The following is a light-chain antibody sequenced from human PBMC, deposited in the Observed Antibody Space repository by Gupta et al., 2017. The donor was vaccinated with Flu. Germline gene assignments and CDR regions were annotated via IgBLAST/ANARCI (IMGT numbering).Light chain of an antibody. V-gene: IGLV2-11*01. CDR2: DVT. CDR3: SSYAGSYTFWV. CDR1: SSDVGGYNY. Sequence: QSALTQPRSVSGSPGQSVTISCTGSSSDVGGYNYVSWYQQYPGKAPNLMIYDVTKRPSGVPDRLSGSKSGNTASLTISGLQADDEADYYCSSYAGSYTFWVFGGGTKLTVL. J-gene: IGLJ3*02.